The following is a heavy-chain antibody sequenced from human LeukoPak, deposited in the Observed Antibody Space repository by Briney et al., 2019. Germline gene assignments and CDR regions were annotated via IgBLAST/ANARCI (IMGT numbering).Heavy chain of an antibody. J-gene: IGHJ4*02. Sequence: SETLSLTCTVSGGSISTFYWSWIRQPAGKGLEWIGRIYSSRSTNYNPSLKSRVTMSVDTSKNQFSLKLYSVTAADTAVYYCARGSVYDYLDYWGQGTLVSVSS. CDR2: IYSSRST. CDR3: ARGSVYDYLDY. D-gene: IGHD2-8*01. V-gene: IGHV4-4*07. CDR1: GGSISTFY.